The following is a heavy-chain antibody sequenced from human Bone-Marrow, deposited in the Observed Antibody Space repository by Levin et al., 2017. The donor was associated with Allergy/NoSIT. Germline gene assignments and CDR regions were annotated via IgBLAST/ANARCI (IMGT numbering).Heavy chain of an antibody. Sequence: GGSLRLSCVASGFTFSSQWMHWVRQGPGRGLEWVSRINGDGSVTSYADSVKGRFTVSRDNTKNTLYLQMNGLRVDDTAIYYCARGGGTADYWGQGALVTVSS. CDR1: GFTFSSQW. D-gene: IGHD3-10*01. J-gene: IGHJ4*02. CDR3: ARGGGTADY. CDR2: INGDGSVT. V-gene: IGHV3-74*01.